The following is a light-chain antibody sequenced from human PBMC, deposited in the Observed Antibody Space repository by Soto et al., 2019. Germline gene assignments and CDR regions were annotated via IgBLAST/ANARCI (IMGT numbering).Light chain of an antibody. CDR3: HQYGSTPFT. V-gene: IGKV3-20*01. Sequence: EIVLTQSPGTLSLSPGDRATLSCRASQSVSTTYLAWYQQKRGQAPSLLIYGASSRAPGIPDRFSGSGSGTDFTLNISRLEPEDFAVYYCHQYGSTPFTFGPGTKVDIK. CDR2: GAS. J-gene: IGKJ3*01. CDR1: QSVSTTY.